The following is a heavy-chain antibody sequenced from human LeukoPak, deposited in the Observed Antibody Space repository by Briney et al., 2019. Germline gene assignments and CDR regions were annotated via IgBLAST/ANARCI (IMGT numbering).Heavy chain of an antibody. CDR1: GFTFSSYA. CDR2: ISVSGGTT. V-gene: IGHV3-23*01. CDR3: AKYSSSWYSFFDY. J-gene: IGHJ4*02. Sequence: GGSLRLSCAASGFTFSSYAMSWVRQAPGKGLEWVSAISVSGGTTYYADSVKGRFTISRDNSKNTLYLQMNSPRAEDTAVYYCAKYSSSWYSFFDYWGQGTLVTVSS. D-gene: IGHD6-13*01.